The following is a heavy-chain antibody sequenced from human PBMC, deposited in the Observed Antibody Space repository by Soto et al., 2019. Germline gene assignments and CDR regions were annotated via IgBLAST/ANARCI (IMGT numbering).Heavy chain of an antibody. CDR3: VRDSGAKLSSS. J-gene: IGHJ4*02. V-gene: IGHV1-69*13. D-gene: IGHD6-13*01. CDR1: GGTFSSYR. CDR2: IVPIYRTA. Sequence: ASVKVSCKASGGTFSSYRINWVRQAPGQGLEWVGGIVPIYRTADYAQKFQGRVTITAGESARTSYMEPRSLKSQDTAVYYCVRDSGAKLSSSWGQGTLVTVSS.